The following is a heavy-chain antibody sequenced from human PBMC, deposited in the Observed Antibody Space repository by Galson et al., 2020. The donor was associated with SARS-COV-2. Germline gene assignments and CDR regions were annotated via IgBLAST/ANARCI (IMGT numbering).Heavy chain of an antibody. V-gene: IGHV3-33*05. Sequence: GGSLRLSCGASGFMFSTFGMHWVRQAPGKGLELVAFISFDGNNDYYADSVKGRFTVSRDNSKNTLYLQMNSLRVEDTAVYYCARVRYCRTTTCYNWFDPWGQGTQVPGSS. J-gene: IGHJ5*02. CDR1: GFMFSTFG. CDR2: ISFDGNND. D-gene: IGHD2-2*01. CDR3: ARVRYCRTTTCYNWFDP.